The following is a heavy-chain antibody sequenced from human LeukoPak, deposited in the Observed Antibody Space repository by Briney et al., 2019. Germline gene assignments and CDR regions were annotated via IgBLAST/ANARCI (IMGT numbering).Heavy chain of an antibody. Sequence: GGSLRLSCGASGFALSTNWMHWVRQAPGKGRVWVSHISTDARTITYADFVKGRFTISRDNAKNTLYLQMNSLRAEDTALYYCVRGQATAWGLDYWGQGTLVTVSS. CDR1: GFALSTNW. CDR2: ISTDARTI. CDR3: VRGQATAWGLDY. J-gene: IGHJ4*02. D-gene: IGHD6-13*01. V-gene: IGHV3-74*01.